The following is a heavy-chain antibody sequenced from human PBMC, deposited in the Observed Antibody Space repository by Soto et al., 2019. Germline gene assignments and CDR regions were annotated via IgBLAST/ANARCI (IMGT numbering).Heavy chain of an antibody. CDR1: GGTFSSYA. Sequence: SVKVSCKASGGTFSSYAISWVRQAPGQGLEWMGGIIPIFGTANYAQKFQGRVTITADESTSTACMELSSLRSEDTAVYYCVSPTSSAGAFDIWGQGTMVTVSS. V-gene: IGHV1-69*13. D-gene: IGHD6-13*01. CDR2: IIPIFGTA. CDR3: VSPTSSAGAFDI. J-gene: IGHJ3*02.